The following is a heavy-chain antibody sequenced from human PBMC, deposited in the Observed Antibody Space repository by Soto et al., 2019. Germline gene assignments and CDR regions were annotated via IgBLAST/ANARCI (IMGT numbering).Heavy chain of an antibody. J-gene: IGHJ6*02. CDR2: ISSRSSYI. V-gene: IGHV3-21*01. D-gene: IGHD3-3*01. Sequence: GGSLRLSCAASGFTFCSYTMNWVRQAPGKGLEWVSSISSRSSYIYYADSVKGRFTISRDNAKISVYLQMNSLRAEDTAVYYCARDQRYDFWSGYYRDYGMDVWGQGTTVTVSS. CDR3: ARDQRYDFWSGYYRDYGMDV. CDR1: GFTFCSYT.